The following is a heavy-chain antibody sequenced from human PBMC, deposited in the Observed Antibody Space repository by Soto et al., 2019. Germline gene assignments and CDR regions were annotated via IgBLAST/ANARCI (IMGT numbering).Heavy chain of an antibody. CDR2: IYSGGST. D-gene: IGHD2-2*01. V-gene: IGHV3-53*01. CDR1: GFTVSSSY. J-gene: IGHJ6*02. CDR3: AAIYCSSTSCSYGMDV. Sequence: PGWSLRLSCAASGFTVSSSYMSWVRQAPRKGLEWVSVIYSGGSTYYADCVKGRFTISRDNSKNSLYLQMNSLRAEDTAVYYCAAIYCSSTSCSYGMDVGGQGATVTVS.